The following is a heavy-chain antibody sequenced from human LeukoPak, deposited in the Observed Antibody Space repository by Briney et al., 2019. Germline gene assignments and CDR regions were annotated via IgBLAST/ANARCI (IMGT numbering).Heavy chain of an antibody. V-gene: IGHV3-23*01. CDR1: GFTFSDYY. J-gene: IGHJ3*02. CDR2: ISGSGGST. Sequence: GGSLRLSCAASGFTFSDYYMSWIRQAPGKGLEWVSAISGSGGSTYHADSVKGRFTISRDNSKNTLYLQMNSLRAEDTAVYYCAKLTIGYCSGGSCYATYGAFDIWGQGTMVTVSP. D-gene: IGHD2-15*01. CDR3: AKLTIGYCSGGSCYATYGAFDI.